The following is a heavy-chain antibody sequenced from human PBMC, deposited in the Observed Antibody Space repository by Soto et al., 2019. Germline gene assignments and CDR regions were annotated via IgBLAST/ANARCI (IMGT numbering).Heavy chain of an antibody. Sequence: PGGSLRLSCAASGFTFSSYGMHWVRQAPGKGLEWVAVISYDGSNKYYADSVKGRFTISRDNSKNTLYLQMNSLRAEDTAVYYCAKIGLEWLPKLHGMDVWGQGTTVTVSS. V-gene: IGHV3-30*18. J-gene: IGHJ6*02. D-gene: IGHD3-3*01. CDR1: GFTFSSYG. CDR2: ISYDGSNK. CDR3: AKIGLEWLPKLHGMDV.